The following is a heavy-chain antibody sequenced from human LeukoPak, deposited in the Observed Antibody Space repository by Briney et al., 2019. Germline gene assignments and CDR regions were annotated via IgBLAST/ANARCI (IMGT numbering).Heavy chain of an antibody. V-gene: IGHV3-11*01. CDR3: ARDHAHTAMESAFDI. J-gene: IGHJ3*02. Sequence: GGSLRLSCAASGFTFSDYYMSWIRQAPGKGLEWVSYISSSGSTIYYADSVKGRFTISRDNAKNSLYLQMNSLRAEDTAVYYCARDHAHTAMESAFDIWGQGTMVTVSS. D-gene: IGHD5-18*01. CDR1: GFTFSDYY. CDR2: ISSSGSTI.